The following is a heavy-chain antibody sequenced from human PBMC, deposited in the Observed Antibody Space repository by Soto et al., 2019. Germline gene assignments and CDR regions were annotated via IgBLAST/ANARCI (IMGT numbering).Heavy chain of an antibody. D-gene: IGHD6-19*01. J-gene: IGHJ4*02. Sequence: SETLSLTCAVSGGSISSSNWWNWVRQPPGKGPEWIGYIYYSGSTYYSPSLKGRVTMSVDTSKNQFSLKLTSVTAADTAVYYCARERYTTGWYYYYFDYWGQGMLVTVSS. CDR3: ARERYTTGWYYYYFDY. V-gene: IGHV4-28*03. CDR2: IYYSGST. CDR1: GGSISSSNW.